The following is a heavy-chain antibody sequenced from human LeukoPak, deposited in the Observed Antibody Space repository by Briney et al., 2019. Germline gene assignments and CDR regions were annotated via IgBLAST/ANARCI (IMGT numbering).Heavy chain of an antibody. J-gene: IGHJ4*02. Sequence: GGSLRLSCAASGFTFSSYGMHWVRQAPGKGLEWVAVISYDGSNKYYADSVKGRFTISRDNSKNTLYLQMNSLRAEDTAVYYCARDLGVQLWFSYFDYWGQGTLVTVSS. CDR1: GFTFSSYG. D-gene: IGHD5-18*01. CDR2: ISYDGSNK. V-gene: IGHV3-30*03. CDR3: ARDLGVQLWFSYFDY.